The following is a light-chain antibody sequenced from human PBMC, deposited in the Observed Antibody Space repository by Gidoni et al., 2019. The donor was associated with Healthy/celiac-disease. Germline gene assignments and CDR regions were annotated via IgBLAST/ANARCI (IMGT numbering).Light chain of an antibody. Sequence: EIALSQSPATLSLSPWERATLSCRASQSVSSYLAWYQQKPDQAPRLLIYEAPNRATGLPPPFSGGGSGTDFTLTISSLEPEDFAVYYCQHRSTWPLTFGGGTKVEIK. CDR2: EAP. CDR3: QHRSTWPLT. V-gene: IGKV3-11*01. CDR1: QSVSSY. J-gene: IGKJ4*01.